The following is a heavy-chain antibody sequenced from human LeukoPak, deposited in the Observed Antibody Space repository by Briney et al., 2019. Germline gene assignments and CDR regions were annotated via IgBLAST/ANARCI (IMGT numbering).Heavy chain of an antibody. V-gene: IGHV3-30*02. CDR3: AKGDYYDSPLGFDY. CDR2: IRYDGSNK. J-gene: IGHJ4*02. Sequence: GGSLRLSRAASGFTFSNFGMHWVRQAPGKGLEWVAFIRYDGSNKYYADSVKGRFTISRDNSKNTLYLQMNSLRPDDTAMYYCAKGDYYDSPLGFDYWGQGTLVTVSS. CDR1: GFTFSNFG. D-gene: IGHD3-22*01.